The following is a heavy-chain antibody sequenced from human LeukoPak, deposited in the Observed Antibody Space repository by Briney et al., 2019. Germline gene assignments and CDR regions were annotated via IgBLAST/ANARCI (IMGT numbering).Heavy chain of an antibody. CDR1: GFTISSDV. V-gene: IGHV3-23*01. CDR3: AKFEFGF. D-gene: IGHD3-16*01. J-gene: IGHJ4*02. Sequence: PGGSLRLSCAVSGFTISSDVMSWVRQAPGKGLEWVSAISGSGGSTYYADSVKGRFTISRDNSKNTLYLQMNSLRDEDTAVYYCAKFEFGFWGQGTLVTVSS. CDR2: ISGSGGST.